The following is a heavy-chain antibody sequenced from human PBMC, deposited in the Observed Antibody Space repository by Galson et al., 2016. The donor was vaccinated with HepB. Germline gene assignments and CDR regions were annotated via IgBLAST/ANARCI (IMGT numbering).Heavy chain of an antibody. D-gene: IGHD1-26*01. CDR2: IYSGDSS. CDR3: ATMGAALIRSGSVSFDV. CDR1: GFSVTGSY. V-gene: IGHV3-53*01. J-gene: IGHJ3*01. Sequence: SLRLSCAASGFSVTGSYMTWVRQAPGKGLDCVSVIYSGDSSYYADSVKGRFTISRDHSKNTLLLEMNSLRAEDTSVDYCATMGAALIRSGSVSFDVWSQGTLVCVS.